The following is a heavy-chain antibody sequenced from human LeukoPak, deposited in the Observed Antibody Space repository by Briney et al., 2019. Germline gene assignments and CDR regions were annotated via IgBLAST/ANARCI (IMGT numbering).Heavy chain of an antibody. D-gene: IGHD4/OR15-4a*01. Sequence: PSETLSLTCAVYGGSFSGYYWSWIRQPPGRGLEWIGDSGSTNYNPSLKSRGTISVDTSKNQFSLKLSSVTAADTGVYYCARVYGATSDYYYMDVWGKGTTVTVSS. CDR3: ARVYGATSDYYYMDV. CDR1: GGSFSGYY. V-gene: IGHV4-34*01. CDR2: SGST. J-gene: IGHJ6*03.